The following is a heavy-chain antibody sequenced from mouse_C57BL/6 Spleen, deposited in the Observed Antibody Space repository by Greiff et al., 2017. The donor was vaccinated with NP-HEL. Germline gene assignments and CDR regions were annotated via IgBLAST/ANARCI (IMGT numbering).Heavy chain of an antibody. CDR3: ARFRGYDGWYFDV. CDR2: IRNKANGYTT. V-gene: IGHV7-3*01. J-gene: IGHJ1*03. CDR1: GFTFTDYY. D-gene: IGHD2-2*01. Sequence: EVKLVESGGGLVQPGGSLSLSCAASGFTFTDYYMSWVRQPPGKALEWLGFIRNKANGYTTEYSAFVKGRFTISRDNSQSILYLQMNALRAEDSATYYCARFRGYDGWYFDVWGTGTTVTVSS.